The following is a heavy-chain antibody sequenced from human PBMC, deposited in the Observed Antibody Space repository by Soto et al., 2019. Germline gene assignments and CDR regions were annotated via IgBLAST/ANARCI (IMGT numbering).Heavy chain of an antibody. V-gene: IGHV1-3*01. CDR3: ARDVYALGRYGFLGAIAI. J-gene: IGHJ3*02. CDR2: INAGNGNT. CDR1: GYTFTSYA. D-gene: IGHD5-18*01. Sequence: ASVKVSCKACGYTFTSYAMHWVRQAPGQRLEWMGWINAGNGNTKYSQKFQGRVTITRDTSASTAYMELSSLRSEDTAVYYCARDVYALGRYGFLGAIAIWGQGTMVTVSS.